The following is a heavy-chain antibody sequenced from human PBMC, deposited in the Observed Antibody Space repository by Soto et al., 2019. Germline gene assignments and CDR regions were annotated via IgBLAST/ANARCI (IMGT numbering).Heavy chain of an antibody. CDR1: GGTFSSYA. CDR3: AGAPGFSVTSSPPNFYYYDDMDV. V-gene: IGHV1-69*01. Sequence: QVQLVQSGAEVKKPGSSVKGSFKASGGTFSSYAISWARQAPGQGLEWMGGIIPIFGIANYAQKFQGRVTLTADESTSTAYMELSSLRSDDTAVNFCAGAPGFSVTSSPPNFYYYDDMDVWGQGTTVTASS. J-gene: IGHJ6*02. CDR2: IIPIFGIA. D-gene: IGHD2-2*01.